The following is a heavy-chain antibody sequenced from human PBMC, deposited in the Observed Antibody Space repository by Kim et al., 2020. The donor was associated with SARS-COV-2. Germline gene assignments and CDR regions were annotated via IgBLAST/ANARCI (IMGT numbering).Heavy chain of an antibody. V-gene: IGHV3-9*01. D-gene: IGHD5-12*01. CDR1: GFTFDDYA. CDR3: AKDMSRWLPASYYFDY. CDR2: TSWNSGSI. Sequence: GGSLRLSCAASGFTFDDYAMHWVRQAPGKGLEWVSGTSWNSGSIGYADSVKGRFTISRDNAKNSLYLRMNSLRAEDTALYYCAKDMSRWLPASYYFDYWGQGTLVTVSS. J-gene: IGHJ4*02.